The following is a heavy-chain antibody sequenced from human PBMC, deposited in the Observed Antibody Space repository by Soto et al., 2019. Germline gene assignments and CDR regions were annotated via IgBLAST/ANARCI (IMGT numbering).Heavy chain of an antibody. V-gene: IGHV3-30-3*01. D-gene: IGHD6-19*01. J-gene: IGHJ4*02. CDR3: AREREQWLVFPDY. CDR2: LSYDGSNK. Sequence: QVQLVESGGGVVQPGRSLRLSCAASGFTFSSYAMHWVRQAPGKGLEWVAVLSYDGSNKYYADSVKGRFTISRDNSKNKMYMQMDSLRAEYTAVYSCAREREQWLVFPDYWGQGTLVTVSS. CDR1: GFTFSSYA.